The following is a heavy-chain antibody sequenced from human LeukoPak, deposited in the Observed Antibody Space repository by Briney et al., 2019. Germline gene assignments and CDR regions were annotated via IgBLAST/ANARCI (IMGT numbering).Heavy chain of an antibody. Sequence: ASVKVSCRASGYTFTSYGISWVRQAPGQGLEWMGWISAYNGNTNYAQKLQGRVTMTTDTSTSTAYMELRSLRSDDTAVYYCARDLVRRWAFDIWGQGTMVTVSS. D-gene: IGHD4-23*01. CDR2: ISAYNGNT. V-gene: IGHV1-18*01. CDR3: ARDLVRRWAFDI. J-gene: IGHJ3*02. CDR1: GYTFTSYG.